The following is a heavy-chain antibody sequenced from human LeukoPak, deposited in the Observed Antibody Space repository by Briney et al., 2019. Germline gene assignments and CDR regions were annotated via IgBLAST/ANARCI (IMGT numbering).Heavy chain of an antibody. CDR3: ARDKGNSGSSWAPDAFDI. CDR1: GYTFTGYY. CDR2: INPNSGGT. V-gene: IGHV1-2*02. D-gene: IGHD1-26*01. J-gene: IGHJ3*02. Sequence: ASVKVSCKASGYTFTGYYMHWVRQAPGQGLEWMGWINPNSGGTNYAQKFQGRVTMTRDTSISTAYMELSRLRSDDTAVYYCARDKGNSGSSWAPDAFDIWGQGTMVTVSS.